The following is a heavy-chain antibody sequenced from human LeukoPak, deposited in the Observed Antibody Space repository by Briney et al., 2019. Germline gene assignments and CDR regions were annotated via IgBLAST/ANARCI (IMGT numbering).Heavy chain of an antibody. D-gene: IGHD6-6*01. CDR1: GGTFSSYA. CDR2: IIPIFGTA. J-gene: IGHJ3*02. CDR3: ARTYSSSSFGYAFDI. Sequence: WASVKVSCKAPGGTFSSYAISWVRQAPGQGLEWMGGIIPIFGTANYAQKFQGRVTITTDESTSTAYMELSSLRSEDTAVYYCARTYSSSSFGYAFDIWGQGTMVTVSS. V-gene: IGHV1-69*05.